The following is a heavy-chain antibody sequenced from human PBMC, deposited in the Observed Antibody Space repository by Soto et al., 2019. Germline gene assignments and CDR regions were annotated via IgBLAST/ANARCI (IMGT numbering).Heavy chain of an antibody. V-gene: IGHV1-8*01. D-gene: IGHD6-13*01. CDR1: GYTFTSYD. CDR2: MNPNSGNT. CDR3: AREQELVAGHYYYGMDV. J-gene: IGHJ6*02. Sequence: QVQLVQSGAEVKKPGASVKVSCTASGYTFTSYDINWVRQATGQGLEWMGWMNPNSGNTGYAQKFQGRVTMTRNTSISTAYMELSSLRSEDTAVYYCAREQELVAGHYYYGMDVWGQGTTVTVSS.